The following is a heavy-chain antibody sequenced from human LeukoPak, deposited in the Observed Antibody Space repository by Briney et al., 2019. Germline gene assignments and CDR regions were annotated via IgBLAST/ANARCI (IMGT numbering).Heavy chain of an antibody. Sequence: GGSPRLSCAASGFTFSDYYMSWIRQAPGKGLEWVSYISSSGSTIYYADSVKGRFTISRDNAKNSLYLQMNSLRAEDTAVYYCASDSNYGFFGYWGQGTLVTVSS. CDR1: GFTFSDYY. CDR2: ISSSGSTI. J-gene: IGHJ4*02. CDR3: ASDSNYGFFGY. V-gene: IGHV3-11*01. D-gene: IGHD4-11*01.